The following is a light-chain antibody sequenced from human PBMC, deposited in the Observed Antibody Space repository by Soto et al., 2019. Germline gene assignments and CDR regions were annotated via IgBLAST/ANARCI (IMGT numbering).Light chain of an antibody. CDR2: GAS. CDR1: QSVGSN. Sequence: VMTQSPATLSVSPRARATPSCRASQSVGSNLAWYQQRPGQAPRLLMYGASSRATGIPDRFSGTGSETDFTLTINRLEPEDFAVYYCQQYENSPITFGQGTRLEIK. J-gene: IGKJ5*01. CDR3: QQYENSPIT. V-gene: IGKV3-20*01.